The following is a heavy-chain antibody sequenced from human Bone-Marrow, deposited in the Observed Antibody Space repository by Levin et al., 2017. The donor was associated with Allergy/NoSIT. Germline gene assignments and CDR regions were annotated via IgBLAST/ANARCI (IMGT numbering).Heavy chain of an antibody. J-gene: IGHJ6*02. CDR2: IYYSGST. CDR3: ARVICRQSTSSAYGLDV. D-gene: IGHD2-2*01. CDR1: GGSISNYY. Sequence: PGGSLRLSCTVSGGSISNYYWSWIRQPPGKGLEWIGYIYYSGSTSYNPSLKSRVTISVDTSKNHFSLKLSSVTAADTAVYYCARVICRQSTSSAYGLDVWGQGTTVTVSS. V-gene: IGHV4-59*12.